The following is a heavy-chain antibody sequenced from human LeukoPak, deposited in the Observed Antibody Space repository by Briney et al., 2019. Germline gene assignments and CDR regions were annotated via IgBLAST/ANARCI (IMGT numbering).Heavy chain of an antibody. D-gene: IGHD2-2*01. J-gene: IGHJ5*02. CDR1: GYTFTGYC. CDR3: ARAGDGYCSSTSCYQRWFDT. Sequence: ASVKVSCKASGYTFTGYCMHWVRQAPGQGLEWMGLIKPNSGGTNYAQKFQGRVTMTRDTSISTAYMELSRLRSDDTAVYYCARAGDGYCSSTSCYQRWFDTWGQGTLVTVSS. V-gene: IGHV1-2*02. CDR2: IKPNSGGT.